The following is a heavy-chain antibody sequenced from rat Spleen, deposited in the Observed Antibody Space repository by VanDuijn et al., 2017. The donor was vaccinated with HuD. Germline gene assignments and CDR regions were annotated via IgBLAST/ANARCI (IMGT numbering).Heavy chain of an antibody. Sequence: EVQLVESGGGFVQPGGSLKLSCAASGFSFSKYGMAWVCQAPTKGLEWVASITNASGGTHYPDSVKGRFTISRHNAKSTLYMQMDSLRTEDTATYYCARVIYYYVSGGWYFDFWGPGTMVTVSS. J-gene: IGHJ1*01. CDR2: ITNASGGT. CDR3: ARVIYYYVSGGWYFDF. D-gene: IGHD1-12*01. V-gene: IGHV5-29*01. CDR1: GFSFSKYG.